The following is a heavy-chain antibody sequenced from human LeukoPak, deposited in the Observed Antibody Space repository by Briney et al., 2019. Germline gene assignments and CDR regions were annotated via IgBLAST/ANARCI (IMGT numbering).Heavy chain of an antibody. CDR1: GFTFDDYG. J-gene: IGHJ4*02. Sequence: GGSLRLSCAASGFTFDDYGMSWARQAPGKGLEWVSVIYSGGSTYYADSVKGRFTISRDNSKNTLYLQMNSLRAEDTAVYYCARGGYDSSGYSEFDYWGQGTLVTVSS. D-gene: IGHD3-22*01. CDR3: ARGGYDSSGYSEFDY. V-gene: IGHV3-53*01. CDR2: IYSGGST.